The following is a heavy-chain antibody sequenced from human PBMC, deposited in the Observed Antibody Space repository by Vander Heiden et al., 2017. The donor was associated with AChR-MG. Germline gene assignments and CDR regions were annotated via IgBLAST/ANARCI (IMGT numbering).Heavy chain of an antibody. CDR1: GFTFSNAW. CDR2: IKSKTDGGKT. J-gene: IGHJ3*02. D-gene: IGHD3-22*01. Sequence: EVQLVESGGGLVKPGGSLTLSCAASGFTFSNAWMSWVRQAPGKGLEWVGRIKSKTDGGKTDYAAPVKGRFTISRDDSKNTLYLQMNSLKTEDTAVYYCTTDALYYDSSGYYYEDAFDIWGQGTMVTVSS. CDR3: TTDALYYDSSGYYYEDAFDI. V-gene: IGHV3-15*01.